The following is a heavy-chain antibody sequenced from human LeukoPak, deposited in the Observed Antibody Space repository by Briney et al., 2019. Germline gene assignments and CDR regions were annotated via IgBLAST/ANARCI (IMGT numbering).Heavy chain of an antibody. CDR1: RFTFINYA. CDR3: ATRRSGNYFATFDY. Sequence: PGGSLRLSCAASRFTFINYAMNCVRQAPQKRLEWVSTVSGPGTTTYYADSVKGRFTVSRDNSKNTVFLQMDSLRAEDTAVYYCATRRSGNYFATFDYWGQGILVTVSS. J-gene: IGHJ4*02. D-gene: IGHD3-22*01. CDR2: VSGPGTTT. V-gene: IGHV3-23*01.